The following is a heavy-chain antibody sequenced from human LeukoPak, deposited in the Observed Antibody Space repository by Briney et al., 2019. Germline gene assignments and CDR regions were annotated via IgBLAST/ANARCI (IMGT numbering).Heavy chain of an antibody. CDR2: ISSSSTYI. CDR3: ATRSPRDY. CDR1: GSTFSTYS. Sequence: PGGSLRLSCAASGSTFSTYSMIWVRQAPGKGLEWVSYISSSSTYIYYADSVKGRFTISRDNANNSLYLQMNSLRAEDTAVYYCATRSPRDYWGQGTLVTVSS. V-gene: IGHV3-21*01. J-gene: IGHJ4*01.